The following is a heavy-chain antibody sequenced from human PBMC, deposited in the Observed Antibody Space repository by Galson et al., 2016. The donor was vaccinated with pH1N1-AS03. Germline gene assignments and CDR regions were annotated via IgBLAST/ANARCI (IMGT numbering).Heavy chain of an antibody. J-gene: IGHJ6*02. Sequence: TLSLTCAVSGGSISSGGYSWSWIRQPPGKGLEWIGYIYHAGSTYYNPSLKSRFTISVDRCKNHFSLKLTSVTAADTAVYYCARDRISLVRGSFHYYGMDVWGQVTTVTVSS. CDR2: IYHAGST. D-gene: IGHD3-10*01. CDR3: ARDRISLVRGSFHYYGMDV. V-gene: IGHV4-30-2*01. CDR1: GGSISSGGYS.